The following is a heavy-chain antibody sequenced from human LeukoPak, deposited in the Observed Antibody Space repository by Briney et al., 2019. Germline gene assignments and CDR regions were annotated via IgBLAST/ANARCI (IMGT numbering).Heavy chain of an antibody. V-gene: IGHV3-23*01. D-gene: IGHD2-2*01. J-gene: IGHJ4*02. CDR1: GFTFSSYA. CDR2: ISDSGGYT. CDR3: AKAYCSSNRCYFFDY. Sequence: GGSLRLSCAASGFTFSSYAMSWVRQAPGKGLEWVSVISDSGGYTYYADSVKGRYTISRDNSKNTLYLQMNSLRAEDTAVYYCAKAYCSSNRCYFFDYWGQGTLVTVSS.